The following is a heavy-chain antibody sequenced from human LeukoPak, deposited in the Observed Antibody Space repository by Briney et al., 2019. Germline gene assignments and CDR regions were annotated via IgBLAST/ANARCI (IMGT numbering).Heavy chain of an antibody. CDR1: GGSISGYS. D-gene: IGHD3-22*01. V-gene: IGHV4-59*01. J-gene: IGHJ4*02. CDR3: ARVADYYESSGYYDY. CDR2: IYYSGST. Sequence: SETLSLTCTVSGGSISGYSWSWTRQPPGKGLEWIGYIYYSGSTNYNPSLKSRVTISVDTSKSQVSLQLSSMTAADTAVYYCARVADYYESSGYYDYWGQGTLVTVSS.